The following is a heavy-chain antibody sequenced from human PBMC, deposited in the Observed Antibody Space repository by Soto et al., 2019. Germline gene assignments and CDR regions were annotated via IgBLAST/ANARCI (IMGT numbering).Heavy chain of an antibody. CDR3: AKVPSEDSSGYFRTPFDY. D-gene: IGHD3-22*01. J-gene: IGHJ4*02. CDR1: GFAFTSYW. Sequence: PGGSLRLSCEASGFAFTSYWMHWVRQAPGKGLEWVAAISGSGGSTYYADSVKGRFTISRDNSKNTLYLQMNSLRAEDTAVYYCAKVPSEDSSGYFRTPFDYWGQGTLVTVSS. V-gene: IGHV3-23*01. CDR2: ISGSGGST.